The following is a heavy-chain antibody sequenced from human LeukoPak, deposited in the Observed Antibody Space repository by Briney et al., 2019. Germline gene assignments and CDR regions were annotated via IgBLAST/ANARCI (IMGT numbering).Heavy chain of an antibody. D-gene: IGHD3-22*01. CDR3: AKDSPYDSSGKDAFDI. V-gene: IGHV3-23*01. Sequence: GGSLRLSCAASGFTFSSYAMSWVRQAPGKGLEWVSAISGSGGSTYYADSVKGRFTISRDNSKNTLYLQMNSLRAEDTAVYYCAKDSPYDSSGKDAFDIWGQGTMVTVSS. CDR2: ISGSGGST. J-gene: IGHJ3*02. CDR1: GFTFSSYA.